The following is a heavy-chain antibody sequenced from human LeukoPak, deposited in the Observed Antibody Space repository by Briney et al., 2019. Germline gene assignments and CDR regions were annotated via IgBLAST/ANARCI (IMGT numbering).Heavy chain of an antibody. CDR1: GFTVSSDY. CDR3: AKETVTRVTAGDPIDP. CDR2: ISGSGGST. J-gene: IGHJ5*02. V-gene: IGHV3-23*01. D-gene: IGHD3-16*01. Sequence: GGSLRLSCTASGFTVSSDYMSWVRQAPGKGLEWVSAISGSGGSTYYADSVKGRFTISRDNSKNTLYLQMNSLRAEDTAVYYCAKETVTRVTAGDPIDPWGQGTLVTVSS.